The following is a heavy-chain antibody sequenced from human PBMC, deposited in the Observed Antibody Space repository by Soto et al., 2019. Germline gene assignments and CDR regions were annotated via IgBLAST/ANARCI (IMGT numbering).Heavy chain of an antibody. Sequence: PSETLSLTCTVSGGSISSGGYYWSWIRQHPGKGLEWIGYIYYSGSTYYNPSLKSRVTISVDTSKNQFPLKLSSVTAADTAVYYCARAKGGWYYYDSSGYYHAEYFQHWGQGTLVTVSS. CDR3: ARAKGGWYYYDSSGYYHAEYFQH. CDR1: GGSISSGGYY. J-gene: IGHJ1*01. D-gene: IGHD3-22*01. V-gene: IGHV4-31*03. CDR2: IYYSGST.